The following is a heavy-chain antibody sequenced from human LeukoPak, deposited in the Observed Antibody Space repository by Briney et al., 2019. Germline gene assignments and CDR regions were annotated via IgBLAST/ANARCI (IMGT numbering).Heavy chain of an antibody. CDR3: AREFGHCYGDNCFYFFDT. D-gene: IGHD4-23*01. Sequence: ASVKVSCKASGYTLTNYNISWVRQAPGQGLEWMGWINTYKGDTLYAQKLQGRVTMTADTSTNTAYMELRSLRFDDTAVYYCAREFGHCYGDNCFYFFDTWGQGFRVTVSS. CDR1: GYTLTNYN. J-gene: IGHJ4*02. V-gene: IGHV1-18*01. CDR2: INTYKGDT.